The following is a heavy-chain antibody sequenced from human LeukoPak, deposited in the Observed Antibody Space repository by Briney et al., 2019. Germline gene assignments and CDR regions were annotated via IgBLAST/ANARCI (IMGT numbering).Heavy chain of an antibody. CDR2: IIPILGIA. J-gene: IGHJ3*02. CDR1: GGTFSSYA. D-gene: IGHD1-26*01. V-gene: IGHV1-69*04. CDR3: ATPGSGSPSGAFDI. Sequence: SVKVSCKASGGTFSSYAISWVRQAPGQGLEWMGRIIPILGIANYAQKFQGRVTITADKSTSTAYMELSSLRSEDTAVYYCATPGSGSPSGAFDIWGQGTMVTVSS.